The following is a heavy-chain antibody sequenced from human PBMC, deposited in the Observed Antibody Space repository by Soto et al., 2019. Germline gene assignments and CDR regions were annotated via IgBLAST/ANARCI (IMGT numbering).Heavy chain of an antibody. CDR3: AKGGGEYQLRRDY. Sequence: EVQLLESGGGLVQPGGSMRLSCAASGFTFSSYAMSWVRQAPGKGLEWVSAISGSGGSTYYADSVKGRFTIPRDNSKNTLYLQMNSLSAEETALYYCAKGGGEYQLRRDYWGQGTLVTVSS. CDR1: GFTFSSYA. D-gene: IGHD2-2*01. V-gene: IGHV3-23*01. CDR2: ISGSGGST. J-gene: IGHJ4*02.